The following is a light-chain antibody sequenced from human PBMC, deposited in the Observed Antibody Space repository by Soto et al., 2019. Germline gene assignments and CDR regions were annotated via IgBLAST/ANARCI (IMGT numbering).Light chain of an antibody. CDR3: QQYGRSPRT. V-gene: IGKV3-20*01. J-gene: IGKJ1*01. CDR2: GAS. CDR1: QNVYSKY. Sequence: EIVLTQSPGTLSLSPGERATLSFRASQNVYSKYLAWYQQKPGQAPRLVIYGASSRATGIPDRFSGSGSGTDFTLTISRLEPEDFAVYYCQQYGRSPRTFGQGTKVDI.